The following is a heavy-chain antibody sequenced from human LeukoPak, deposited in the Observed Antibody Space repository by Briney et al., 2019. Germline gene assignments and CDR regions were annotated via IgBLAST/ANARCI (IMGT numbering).Heavy chain of an antibody. Sequence: GGSLRLSCAASGFTFSSYGMHWVRQAPGKGLEWVAVIWYDGSNKYYADSVKGRITISRDNSKNTLYLQMNSLRAEDTAVYYCARDWLAAAAPSWFDPWGQGTLVTVSS. D-gene: IGHD6-13*01. CDR3: ARDWLAAAAPSWFDP. CDR2: IWYDGSNK. J-gene: IGHJ5*02. CDR1: GFTFSSYG. V-gene: IGHV3-33*01.